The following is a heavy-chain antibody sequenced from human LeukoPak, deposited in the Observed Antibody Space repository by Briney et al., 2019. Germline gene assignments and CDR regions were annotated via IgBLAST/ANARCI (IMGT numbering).Heavy chain of an antibody. CDR1: GYTFTSYA. D-gene: IGHD2-21*01. CDR2: INAGNGNT. CDR3: ARDHPGNCGGDCYGHYYYYYMDV. V-gene: IGHV1-3*01. J-gene: IGHJ6*03. Sequence: ASVKVSCKASGYTFTSYAMHWVRQAPGQRLEWMGWINAGNGNTKYSQKFQGRVTITRDTTASTAYMELSSLRSEDTAVYYCARDHPGNCGGDCYGHYYYYYMDVWGKGTTVTVSS.